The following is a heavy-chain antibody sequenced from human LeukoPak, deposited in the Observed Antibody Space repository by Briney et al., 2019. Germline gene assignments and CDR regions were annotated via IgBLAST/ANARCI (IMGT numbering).Heavy chain of an antibody. CDR3: AKGGSYAPLDY. V-gene: IGHV3-23*01. J-gene: IGHJ4*02. D-gene: IGHD1-26*01. CDR1: GFTFTDSA. CDR2: ISTSGGDT. Sequence: PGGSLRLSCAASGFTFTDSAMTWVRQAPGKGLEWVSAISTSGGDTIYTDSVKDRFTISRDNSKNTLYLQMNSLRAEDAAIYYGAKGGSYAPLDYWGQGTLVTVSS.